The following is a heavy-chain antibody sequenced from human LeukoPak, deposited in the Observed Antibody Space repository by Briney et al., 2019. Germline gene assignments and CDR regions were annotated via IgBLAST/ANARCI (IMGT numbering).Heavy chain of an antibody. V-gene: IGHV3-30*04. CDR3: AKVETAAAATLRGFDY. J-gene: IGHJ4*02. D-gene: IGHD6-13*01. Sequence: GRSLRLSCAASGFIFSNYALHWVRQAPGKGLEWVAVISYDGINKYYADSVKGRFTISRDNAKNTLYLQMNSLRAEDTAVYYCAKVETAAAATLRGFDYWGQGTLVTASS. CDR2: ISYDGINK. CDR1: GFIFSNYA.